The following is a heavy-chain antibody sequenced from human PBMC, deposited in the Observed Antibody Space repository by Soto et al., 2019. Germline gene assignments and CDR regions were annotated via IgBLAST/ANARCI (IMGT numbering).Heavy chain of an antibody. CDR1: GGSFSSYA. CDR2: IIPIVGTG. V-gene: IGHV1-69*01. CDR3: ARDLRAAGRPGMDV. Sequence: QVQLVQSGAEVKKPGSSVKVSCKASGGSFSSYAISWVRQAPGQGLEWMGGIIPIVGTGNYAQNFQGRVTITADESTGTAYVGLSSLRSEDTAMYYCARDLRAAGRPGMDVWGQGTTVTVSS. D-gene: IGHD6-13*01. J-gene: IGHJ6*02.